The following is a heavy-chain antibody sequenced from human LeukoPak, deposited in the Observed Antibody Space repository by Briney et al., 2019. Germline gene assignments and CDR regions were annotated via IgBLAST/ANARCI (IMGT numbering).Heavy chain of an antibody. CDR2: IYRSGTT. Sequence: PSETLSLTCTVSGDSISSSNYFWGWIRRPPGKGLEWIGSIYRSGTTYYIPSLKSRVTMSVDTSKNQLSLKLSSVTAADTAVYYCARVPLKLEAWFDPWGQGTLVTVSS. V-gene: IGHV4-39*07. D-gene: IGHD1-1*01. CDR3: ARVPLKLEAWFDP. CDR1: GDSISSSNYF. J-gene: IGHJ5*02.